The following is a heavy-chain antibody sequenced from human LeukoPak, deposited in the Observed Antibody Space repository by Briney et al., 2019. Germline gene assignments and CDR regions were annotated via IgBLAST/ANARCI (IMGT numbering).Heavy chain of an antibody. V-gene: IGHV1-46*01. Sequence: ASVKVSCKASGYTFTSYYMHWVRQAPGQGLEWMGIINPSGGSTSYAQKFQGRVTMTRDTSTSTVYMELSSLRSEDTAVYYCARGRRLLGAKTQYYFDYWGQGTLVTVSS. CDR2: INPSGGST. J-gene: IGHJ4*02. D-gene: IGHD1-26*01. CDR1: GYTFTSYY. CDR3: ARGRRLLGAKTQYYFDY.